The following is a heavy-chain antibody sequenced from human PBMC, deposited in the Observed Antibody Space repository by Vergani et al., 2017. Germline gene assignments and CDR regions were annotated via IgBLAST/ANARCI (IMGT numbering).Heavy chain of an antibody. V-gene: IGHV1-46*03. Sequence: QVQVVQSGAEVKKSGASGKVSCKTSGYTFSNYYMHWVRQAPGKGLEWMGIINPSGGHTNYAQKFQGRVTMTRDTSTSTVYMELSSLRSEDTAIYYCARGDYGILTGYRYWGQGTLVTVSA. CDR2: INPSGGHT. D-gene: IGHD3-9*01. CDR1: GYTFSNYY. CDR3: ARGDYGILTGYRY. J-gene: IGHJ4*02.